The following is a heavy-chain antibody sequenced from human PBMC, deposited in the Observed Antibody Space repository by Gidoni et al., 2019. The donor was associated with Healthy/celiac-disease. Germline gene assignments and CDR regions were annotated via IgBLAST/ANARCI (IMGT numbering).Heavy chain of an antibody. V-gene: IGHV3-9*01. Sequence: EVQLVESGGGLVQPGRSLRPSCAVSGFTFDDYAMHWVRQAPGKGLEWVSGISRNSGSIGYADSVKGRFTISRDNAKNSLYLQMNSLRAEDTALYYCAKDLRVRGVIVTSIDYWGQGTLVTVSS. J-gene: IGHJ4*02. CDR2: ISRNSGSI. D-gene: IGHD3-10*01. CDR3: AKDLRVRGVIVTSIDY. CDR1: GFTFDDYA.